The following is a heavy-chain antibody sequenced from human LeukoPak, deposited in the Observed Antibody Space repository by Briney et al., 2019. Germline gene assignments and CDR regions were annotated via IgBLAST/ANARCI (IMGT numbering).Heavy chain of an antibody. CDR1: GFTFSSYG. CDR3: AKGGQAYCGGDCFIFDY. V-gene: IGHV3-30*02. CDR2: IRYDGSNK. D-gene: IGHD2-21*01. Sequence: PGGSLRLSCAASGFTFSSYGMHWVRQAPGKGLEWVAFIRYDGSNKYYADSVKGRFTISRDNSKNTLSLQITSLRAEDTAVYYCAKGGQAYCGGDCFIFDYWGQGTLVTVSS. J-gene: IGHJ4*02.